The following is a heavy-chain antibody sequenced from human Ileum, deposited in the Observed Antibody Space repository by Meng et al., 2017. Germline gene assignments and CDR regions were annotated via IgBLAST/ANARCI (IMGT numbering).Heavy chain of an antibody. Sequence: QLQESGPGLVKPSGTLSLTCGVSGGSFSSGNGWGGVRQPPGKGLEWIGEIFHTGNTNYNPSLQSRVSLSIDKSKNQFTLKVISVTAADTAVYYCVNYCSGGKCSPNEKTQHWGQGTLVTVSS. J-gene: IGHJ1*01. CDR2: IFHTGNT. CDR3: VNYCSGGKCSPNEKTQH. V-gene: IGHV4-4*02. D-gene: IGHD2-15*01. CDR1: GGSFSSGNG.